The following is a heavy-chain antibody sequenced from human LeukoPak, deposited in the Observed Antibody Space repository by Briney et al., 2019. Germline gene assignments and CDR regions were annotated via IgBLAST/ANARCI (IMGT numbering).Heavy chain of an antibody. CDR1: GFTFSSYA. V-gene: IGHV3-23*01. J-gene: IGHJ4*02. D-gene: IGHD3-22*01. CDR2: ISRSGDST. CDR3: AKGFLGYDSTFDY. Sequence: GGSLRLSCAASGFTFSSYAMSWVRQAPGKGLEWVSTISRSGDSTYYADSVKGRFTISKDNSKNTLYLQMNGLRAEDTAVYYCAKGFLGYDSTFDYWGQGTLVTVSS.